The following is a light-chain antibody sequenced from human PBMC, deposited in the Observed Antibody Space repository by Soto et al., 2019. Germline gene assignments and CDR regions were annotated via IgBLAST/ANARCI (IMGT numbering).Light chain of an antibody. J-gene: IGLJ1*01. V-gene: IGLV2-14*01. Sequence: QSALTQPASVSGSPGQSIVISCTGTSSDVGGYNYVSWYQQHPGKAPKLMIYDVSNRPSGVSNRFSGSTSGNTASLTISGLQTEDEADYYCSSYTSSDTYVFGTGTKLTVL. CDR3: SSYTSSDTYV. CDR2: DVS. CDR1: SSDVGGYNY.